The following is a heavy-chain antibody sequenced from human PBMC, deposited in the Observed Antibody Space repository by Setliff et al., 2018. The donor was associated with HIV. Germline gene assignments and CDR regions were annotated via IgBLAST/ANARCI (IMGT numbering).Heavy chain of an antibody. D-gene: IGHD6-19*01. CDR3: ASCMAGHYYYYMDV. CDR2: IVVGSGNT. CDR1: GFTFTNSA. Sequence: GASVKVSCKASGFTFTNSAVQWVRQARGQRLEWIGWIVVGSGNTSYAQKFQGRVTMTTDTSTSTAYMELRSLRSDDTAVYYCASCMAGHYYYYMDVWGKGTTVTVSS. V-gene: IGHV1-58*01. J-gene: IGHJ6*03.